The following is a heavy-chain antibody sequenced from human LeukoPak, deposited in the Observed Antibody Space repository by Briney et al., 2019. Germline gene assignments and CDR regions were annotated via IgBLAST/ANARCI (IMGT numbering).Heavy chain of an antibody. J-gene: IGHJ3*02. Sequence: GGSLRLSCAASGFTFSSYSMNWVRQAPGKGLEWVSSISSSSSYIYYADSVKGRFTISRDNSKNTLYLQMNSLRAEDTAVYYCARKRREYYYDSSGLLDAFDIRGQGTMVTVSS. CDR3: ARKRREYYYDSSGLLDAFDI. CDR1: GFTFSSYS. CDR2: ISSSSSYI. D-gene: IGHD3-22*01. V-gene: IGHV3-21*01.